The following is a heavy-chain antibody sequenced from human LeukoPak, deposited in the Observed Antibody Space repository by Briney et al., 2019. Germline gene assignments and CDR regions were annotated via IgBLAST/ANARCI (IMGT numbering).Heavy chain of an antibody. V-gene: IGHV4-39*02. J-gene: IGHJ4*02. CDR3: ARAPSYRRYSYHS. CDR2: LVSVGCA. CDR1: GASSTSEYSY. D-gene: IGHD3-16*02. Sequence: SGTLSLTCTVSGASSTSEYSYWGWIHKPPGTGIQSTGGLVSVGCAHYSPSLQSHVSISADTSNNHCSLKLASVTASDTAVYFCARAPSYRRYSYHSWGQGTLVTVSS.